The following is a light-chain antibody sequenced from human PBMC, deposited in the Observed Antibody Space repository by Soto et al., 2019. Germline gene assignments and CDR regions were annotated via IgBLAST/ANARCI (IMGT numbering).Light chain of an antibody. V-gene: IGLV1-44*01. CDR1: SSNIGSNT. CDR3: ATWDDSLDGYV. J-gene: IGLJ1*01. Sequence: QLVLTQPPSASGTPGQRVTISCSGSSSNIGSNTVNWYQQLPGTAPKLLIYSNNKRPSGVPDRFSVSKSGTSASLAISGLQSEDEADYYCATWDDSLDGYVFGTGTKVTVL. CDR2: SNN.